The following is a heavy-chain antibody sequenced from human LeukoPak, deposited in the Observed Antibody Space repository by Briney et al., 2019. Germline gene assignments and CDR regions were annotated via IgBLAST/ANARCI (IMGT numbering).Heavy chain of an antibody. D-gene: IGHD4-23*01. Sequence: GGSLRLSCAASGFTFSSYSMNWVRQAPGKGLEWVSSISSSSSYIYYTDSVKGRFTISRDNSKNTLCLQMNSLRAEDTAVYYCAIGPGGLFDYWGQGTLVTVSS. V-gene: IGHV3-21*04. CDR1: GFTFSSYS. CDR2: ISSSSSYI. CDR3: AIGPGGLFDY. J-gene: IGHJ4*02.